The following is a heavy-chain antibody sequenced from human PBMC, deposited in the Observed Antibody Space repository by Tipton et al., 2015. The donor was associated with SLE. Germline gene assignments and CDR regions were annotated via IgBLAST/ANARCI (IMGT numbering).Heavy chain of an antibody. V-gene: IGHV3-73*01. CDR1: GFTLSDSA. CDR3: ARGWAAAGEIFDY. CDR2: IRNEANSYAT. Sequence: GSLRLSCAASGFTLSDSAMHWVRQASGKGLEWVGRIRNEANSYATAYAASVKGRFTVSRDDSKNTAYLQMNSLQTEDAAVYYCARGWAAAGEIFDYWGQGTLVTVSS. D-gene: IGHD6-13*01. J-gene: IGHJ4*02.